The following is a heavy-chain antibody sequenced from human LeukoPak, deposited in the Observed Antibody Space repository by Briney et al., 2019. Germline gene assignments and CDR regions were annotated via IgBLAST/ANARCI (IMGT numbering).Heavy chain of an antibody. CDR1: GVSFGGYF. J-gene: IGHJ4*02. Sequence: TSETLSLTCSAYGVSFGGYFWSWIRQPPGEGLEWIGEVNHSGSTNYNPSLKSRVTISVDTSKNQFSLKLSSVTAADTAVYYCARAPVVYYFDYWGQGTLVTVSS. V-gene: IGHV4-34*01. CDR3: ARAPVVYYFDY. CDR2: VNHSGST. D-gene: IGHD2-8*02.